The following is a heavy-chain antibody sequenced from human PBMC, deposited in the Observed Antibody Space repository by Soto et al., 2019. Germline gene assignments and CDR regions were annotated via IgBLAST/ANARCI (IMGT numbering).Heavy chain of an antibody. CDR2: IIPILGIA. J-gene: IGHJ3*02. Sequence: SSKAPRGAIRSKSLRSPYHDTGQGLEWMGRIIPILGIANYAQKFQGRVTITADKSTSTAYMELSSLRSEDTAVYYCAGSSGYDPNDAFDIWGQGTMVTVS. CDR1: RGAIRSKS. D-gene: IGHD5-12*01. V-gene: IGHV1-69*02. CDR3: AGSSGYDPNDAFDI.